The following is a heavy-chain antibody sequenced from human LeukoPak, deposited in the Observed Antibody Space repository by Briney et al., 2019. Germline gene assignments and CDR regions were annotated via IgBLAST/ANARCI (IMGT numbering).Heavy chain of an antibody. V-gene: IGHV1-8*01. D-gene: IGHD3-22*01. CDR2: MNPNSGNT. CDR3: ARESYMYDSSGYYRY. Sequence: ASVKVSCKASGYTFTSYDINWARQATGQGLEWMGWMNPNSGNTGYAQKFRGRVTMTRNTSISTAYMELSSLRSEDTAVYYCARESYMYDSSGYYRYWGQGTLVTVSS. J-gene: IGHJ4*02. CDR1: GYTFTSYD.